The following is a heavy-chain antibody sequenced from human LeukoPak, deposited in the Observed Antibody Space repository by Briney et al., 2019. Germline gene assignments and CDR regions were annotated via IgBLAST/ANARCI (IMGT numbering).Heavy chain of an antibody. J-gene: IGHJ4*02. Sequence: SQTLSLTCPVSGGSITSSSSYWGWIRQPPGKGLEWIGTIYYSGTTYYNPSLKSRVTISIDAAKNQFSLMLTSVTAADTAVYYCARLVPPGGGDCTGSNCHTVYYFDYWGQGTLATVSS. CDR1: GGSITSSSSY. D-gene: IGHD2-15*01. CDR3: ARLVPPGGGDCTGSNCHTVYYFDY. CDR2: IYYSGTT. V-gene: IGHV4-39*01.